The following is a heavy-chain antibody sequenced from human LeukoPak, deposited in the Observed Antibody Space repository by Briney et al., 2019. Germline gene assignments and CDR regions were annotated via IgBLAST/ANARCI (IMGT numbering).Heavy chain of an antibody. V-gene: IGHV4-59*08. D-gene: IGHD3-3*01. CDR3: ASGFNDFWSLDC. Sequence: SETLSLTCTVSGGSISSYYWSWIRQPPGKGLEWIGYIYYSGSTNYNPSLKSRVTISVDTSKNQFSLKLSSVTAADTAVYYCASGFNDFWSLDCWGQGTLVTVSS. CDR2: IYYSGST. J-gene: IGHJ4*02. CDR1: GGSISSYY.